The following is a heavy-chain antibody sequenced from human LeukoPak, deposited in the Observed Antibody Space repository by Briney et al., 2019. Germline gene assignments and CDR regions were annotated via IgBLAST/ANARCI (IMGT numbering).Heavy chain of an antibody. CDR2: INAGNGNT. V-gene: IGHV1-3*01. J-gene: IGHJ5*02. CDR1: GYTFTSYA. CDR3: ARDRDRSTMVRGISHWFDP. Sequence: ASVTVSCKASGYTFTSYAMHWVRQAPGQRLEWMGWINAGNGNTKYSQKFQGRVTITRDTSASTAYMELSSLRSEDTAVYYCARDRDRSTMVRGISHWFDPWGQGTLVTVSS. D-gene: IGHD3-10*01.